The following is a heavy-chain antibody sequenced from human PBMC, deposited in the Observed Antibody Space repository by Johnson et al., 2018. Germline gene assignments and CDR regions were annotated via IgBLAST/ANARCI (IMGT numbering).Heavy chain of an antibody. CDR2: IWYAGSNK. D-gene: IGHD2-8*01. CDR1: GFSFSSYS. CDR3: ARKGPNHAFDI. J-gene: IGHJ3*02. Sequence: QVQLVQSGGGVVQPGTSLRLSCAASGFSFSSYSMDWVRQAPGKGLEWVAVIWYAGSNKFFLDSVKGRFSISRDNSRKTLDLEMNSLRVEDTAGYYCARKGPNHAFDIWGQGTMVTVSS. V-gene: IGHV3-33*01.